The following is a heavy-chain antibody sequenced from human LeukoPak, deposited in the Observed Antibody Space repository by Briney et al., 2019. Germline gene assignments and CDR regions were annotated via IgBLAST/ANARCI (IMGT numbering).Heavy chain of an antibody. J-gene: IGHJ5*02. CDR2: VNGDASNT. V-gene: IGHV3-74*03. CDR3: ARAMPHDTWFDP. D-gene: IGHD3-22*01. Sequence: GGSLRLSCAASGLTFNSYWMHWVRQVAGKGLVWVARVNGDASNTTYADSVKGRFTISRDNGKNTLSLQMNSLRVDDTDVYYCARAMPHDTWFDPWGQGSLVTVSS. CDR1: GLTFNSYW.